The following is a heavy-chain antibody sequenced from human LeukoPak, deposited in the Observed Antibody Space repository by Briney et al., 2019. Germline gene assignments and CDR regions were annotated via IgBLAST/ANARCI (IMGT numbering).Heavy chain of an antibody. CDR2: IYTRGST. D-gene: IGHD2-2*01. V-gene: IGHV4-4*09. J-gene: IGHJ3*02. CDR3: ARQKCTSASCLTKNAFDI. CDR1: GSISGYY. Sequence: KPSETLSLTCTVSGSISGYYWSWIRQSPGKGLEWIGYIYTRGSTNYNPSLESRVTISVDTSKNQFSLDLSSVTAADTAVYYCARQKCTSASCLTKNAFDIWGQGTMVTVSS.